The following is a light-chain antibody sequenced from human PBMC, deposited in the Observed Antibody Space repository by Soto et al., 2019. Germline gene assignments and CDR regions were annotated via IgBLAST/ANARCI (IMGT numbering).Light chain of an antibody. CDR2: ETS. J-gene: IGKJ5*01. CDR1: QSLSNF. V-gene: IGKV3-11*01. Sequence: IVLTQSPATLSLSPGERATLSCRASQSLSNFLAWYQQKPGQAPRLLIYETSNRATGIPARFSGSGSGTDFTLTISSLEPEDFAVYYCQQRSNWPPHLTFGQGTRLEIK. CDR3: QQRSNWPPHLT.